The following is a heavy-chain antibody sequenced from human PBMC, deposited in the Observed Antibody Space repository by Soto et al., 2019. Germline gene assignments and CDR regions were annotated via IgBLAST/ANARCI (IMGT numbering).Heavy chain of an antibody. CDR1: GFTFSSYS. Sequence: GGSLRLSCAASGFTFSSYSMNWVRQAPGKGLEWVSSISSSSSYIYYADSVKGRFTISRDNAKNSLYLQMNSLRAEDSSLYYCARDRYDFWSGYYYFDYWGQGTLVTVSS. V-gene: IGHV3-21*01. J-gene: IGHJ4*02. CDR2: ISSSSSYI. D-gene: IGHD3-3*01. CDR3: ARDRYDFWSGYYYFDY.